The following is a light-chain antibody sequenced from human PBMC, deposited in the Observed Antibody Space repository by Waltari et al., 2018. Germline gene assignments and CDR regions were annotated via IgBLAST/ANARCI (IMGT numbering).Light chain of an antibody. V-gene: IGKV4-1*01. Sequence: DIVMTQSPDSLAVSLGERAIINCKSSQSVLYSANNRNYLAWYQQKPGQPPKLLIFWASTREPGVPDRFSGSGSGTDFTLTISSLQTEDVATYYCQQYRDTPYTFGQGTNLEI. J-gene: IGKJ2*01. CDR2: WAS. CDR1: QSVLYSANNRNY. CDR3: QQYRDTPYT.